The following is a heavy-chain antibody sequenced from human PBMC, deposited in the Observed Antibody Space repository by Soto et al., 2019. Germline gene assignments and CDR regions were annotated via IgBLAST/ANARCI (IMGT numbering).Heavy chain of an antibody. J-gene: IGHJ6*02. CDR2: ISVYNGNT. CDR1: GYTFASYG. CDR3: ARSGRPGYYYYIMDV. V-gene: IGHV1-18*01. Sequence: QVQLVQSGAEVKDPGASVKVSCKASGYTFASYGVSWVRQAPGQGLEWMGWISVYNGNTKYAQKLQGRVTMTTDTSTSTAYMELRDLRSDDTAVYYCARSGRPGYYYYIMDVWGQGTTVTVSS. D-gene: IGHD3-10*01.